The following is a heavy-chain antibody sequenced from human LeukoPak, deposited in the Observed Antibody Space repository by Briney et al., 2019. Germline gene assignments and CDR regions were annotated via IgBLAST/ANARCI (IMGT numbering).Heavy chain of an antibody. CDR3: AKDLGYYGSGSYYNGFDY. D-gene: IGHD3-10*01. J-gene: IGHJ4*02. V-gene: IGHV3-23*01. CDR2: ISGSGGRT. CDR1: GFXFSSYA. Sequence: GGSLRLSCAASGFXFSSYAISWVRQAPGKGLEWLSVISGSGGRTYYADSVKGRFTISRDNSKNTAYLQMNSLRVEDTAVYYCAKDLGYYGSGSYYNGFDYWGQGTLVTVSS.